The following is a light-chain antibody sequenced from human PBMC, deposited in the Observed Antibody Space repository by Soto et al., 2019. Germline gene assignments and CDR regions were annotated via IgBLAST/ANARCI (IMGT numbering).Light chain of an antibody. CDR2: DVS. J-gene: IGLJ2*01. V-gene: IGLV2-14*01. Sequence: QSALTQPTSVSGSTGESITISCTGTSSDVGGYNYVSWYQQHPGKAPKLMIYDVSNRPSGVSNRFSGSKSGNTASLTIYGLQAEDEADYYCSSYTSSTTVVFGGGTKLTV. CDR1: SSDVGGYNY. CDR3: SSYTSSTTVV.